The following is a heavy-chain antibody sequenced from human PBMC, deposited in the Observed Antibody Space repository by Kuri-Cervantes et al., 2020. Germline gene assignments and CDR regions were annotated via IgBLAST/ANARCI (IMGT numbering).Heavy chain of an antibody. CDR2: ISSTSSYI. Sequence: ESLKISCAASGFTFSSYTMNWVRQAPGKGLEWVSSISSTSSYIYYADSVKGRFTISRDNAKNSLYLQMNSLRAEDTAVYYCARVTGDYYYGMDVWGQGTTVTISS. CDR3: ARVTGDYYYGMDV. CDR1: GFTFSSYT. V-gene: IGHV3-21*01. J-gene: IGHJ6*02. D-gene: IGHD4-23*01.